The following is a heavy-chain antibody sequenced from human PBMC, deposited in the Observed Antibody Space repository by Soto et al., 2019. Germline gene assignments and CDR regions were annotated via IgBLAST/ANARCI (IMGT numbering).Heavy chain of an antibody. CDR3: AKALYGGFTY. D-gene: IGHD3-10*01. CDR2: ISGSGDST. V-gene: IGHV3-23*01. J-gene: IGHJ4*02. CDR1: GFTFSVYA. Sequence: GGSLRLSCAASGFTFSVYAMSWVRQALGKGLEWVSGISGSGDSTHYADSVKGRFTVSRDNSKSMLYLQTNSLRAEDTAIYYCAKALYGGFTYWGQGTLVTVSS.